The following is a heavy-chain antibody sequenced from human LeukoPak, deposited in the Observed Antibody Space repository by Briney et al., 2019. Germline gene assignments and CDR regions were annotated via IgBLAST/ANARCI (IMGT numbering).Heavy chain of an antibody. J-gene: IGHJ4*02. CDR3: ARKAVAGFRGDFDY. CDR2: IYYSGST. D-gene: IGHD6-19*01. CDR1: GGSISSSSYY. V-gene: IGHV4-39*07. Sequence: SETLSLTCTVSGGSISSSSYYWGWIRQPPGKGLEWIGSIYYSGSTYYNPSLKSRVTISVDTSKNQFSLKLSSVTAADTAVYYCARKAVAGFRGDFDYWGQGTLVTVSS.